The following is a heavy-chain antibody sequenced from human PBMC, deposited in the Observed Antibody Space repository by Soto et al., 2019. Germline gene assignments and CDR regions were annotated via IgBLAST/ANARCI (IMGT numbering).Heavy chain of an antibody. D-gene: IGHD3-16*01. CDR1: GFTSSNYG. J-gene: IGHJ6*02. CDR2: VSNDGNNK. Sequence: GGSLRLSCAASGFTSSNYGMYWVRQAPGKGLEWVAGVSNDGNNKYYTDSVKGRFTISRDNSKNTVFLQMNSLRVEDTAVYYCAKGSALGGLDVWGQGTTVTVSS. V-gene: IGHV3-30*18. CDR3: AKGSALGGLDV.